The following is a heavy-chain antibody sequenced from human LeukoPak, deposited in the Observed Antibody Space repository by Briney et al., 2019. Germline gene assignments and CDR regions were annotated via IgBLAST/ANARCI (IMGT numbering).Heavy chain of an antibody. D-gene: IGHD6-19*01. J-gene: IGHJ4*02. CDR3: AKNGTINLPHIAVVGTFDY. V-gene: IGHV3-48*03. CDR2: ISRGGSM. Sequence: GGSLRLSCAASGFTFTTYEMHWVRQTPGKGLAWVSYISRGGSMYYADSVKGRFTISRDNSKNTLYLQMNSLTGEDTAVYYCAKNGTINLPHIAVVGTFDYWGQGTLVTVSS. CDR1: GFTFTTYE.